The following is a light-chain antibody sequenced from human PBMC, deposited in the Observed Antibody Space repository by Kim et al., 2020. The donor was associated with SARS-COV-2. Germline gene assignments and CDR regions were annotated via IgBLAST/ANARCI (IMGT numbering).Light chain of an antibody. V-gene: IGKV3-20*01. J-gene: IGKJ1*01. CDR1: LSVNGRF. Sequence: ELVLTQSPATLSLSPGEGATLSCRASLSVNGRFLAWYQQKPGQAPRLLIYGASTRATGIPDRFSGSGSGTDFTLTISRLEPEDFAMYYCQQYDSSVGTFGQGTKVDIK. CDR2: GAS. CDR3: QQYDSSVGT.